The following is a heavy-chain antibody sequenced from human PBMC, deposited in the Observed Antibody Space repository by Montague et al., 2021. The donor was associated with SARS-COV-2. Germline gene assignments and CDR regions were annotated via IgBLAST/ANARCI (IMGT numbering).Heavy chain of an antibody. CDR3: AREVRYYYDSSGPGAFDI. D-gene: IGHD3-22*01. CDR1: GXSISSYY. J-gene: IGHJ3*02. CDR2: IYYSGST. V-gene: IGHV4-59*01. Sequence: SETLSLTCTVSGXSISSYYWSWIRQPPGKGLEWIGYIYYSGSTNYNPSLKSQVTISVDTSKNQFSLKLSSVTAADTAVYYCAREVRYYYDSSGPGAFDIWGQGTMVTVSS.